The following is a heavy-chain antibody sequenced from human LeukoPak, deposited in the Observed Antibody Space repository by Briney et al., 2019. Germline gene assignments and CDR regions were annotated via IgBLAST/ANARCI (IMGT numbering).Heavy chain of an antibody. Sequence: GSLRLSCAASGFTVSSNYMSWVRQAPGKGLEWVSVIYSGGSTYNADSVKGRFTISRDNSKNTLYLQMNSLRAEDTAVYYCASGTTRYNFDYWGQGTLVTVSS. V-gene: IGHV3-53*01. CDR2: IYSGGST. CDR1: GFTVSSNY. J-gene: IGHJ4*02. CDR3: ASGTTRYNFDY. D-gene: IGHD4-11*01.